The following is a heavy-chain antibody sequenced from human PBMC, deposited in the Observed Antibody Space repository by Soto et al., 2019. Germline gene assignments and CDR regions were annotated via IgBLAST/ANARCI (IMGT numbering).Heavy chain of an antibody. J-gene: IGHJ6*02. CDR3: ARGYGDGDYESYYGMDV. V-gene: IGHV1-18*01. D-gene: IGHD4-17*01. Sequence: ASVKVSCKASGYTFTSYGISWVRQAPGQGLEWMGWISAYNGNTNYAQKLQGRVTMTTDTSTSTAYMELRSLRSDDTAVYYCARGYGDGDYESYYGMDVWGQGTTVTVS. CDR1: GYTFTSYG. CDR2: ISAYNGNT.